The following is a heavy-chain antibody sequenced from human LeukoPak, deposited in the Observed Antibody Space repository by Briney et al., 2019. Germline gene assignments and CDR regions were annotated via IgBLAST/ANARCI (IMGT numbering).Heavy chain of an antibody. CDR3: AKDLTPLNPYGMDV. J-gene: IGHJ6*02. D-gene: IGHD1-14*01. CDR1: GFTLSSYP. Sequence: GGSLRLSRLASGFTLSSYPMNWVRPAPGKGLAWVSAISGSGGSTYYAESVKGRFTISRDNSKNTLYLQMNSLRAEDTAVYYCAKDLTPLNPYGMDVWGQGTTVTVSS. CDR2: ISGSGGST. V-gene: IGHV3-23*01.